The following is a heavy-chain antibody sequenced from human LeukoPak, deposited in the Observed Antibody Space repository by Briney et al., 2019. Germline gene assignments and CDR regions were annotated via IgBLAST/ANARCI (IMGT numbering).Heavy chain of an antibody. CDR3: ARGPREYYDSLDY. D-gene: IGHD3-22*01. CDR1: GGSFSGYY. V-gene: IGHV4-34*01. CDR2: INHSGST. Sequence: SETLSLTCAVYGGSFSGYYWSWIRQPPGKGLEWIGEINHSGSTNYNPSLKSRVTISVGTSKNQFSLKLSSVTAADTAVYYCARGPREYYDSLDYWGQGTLVTVSS. J-gene: IGHJ4*02.